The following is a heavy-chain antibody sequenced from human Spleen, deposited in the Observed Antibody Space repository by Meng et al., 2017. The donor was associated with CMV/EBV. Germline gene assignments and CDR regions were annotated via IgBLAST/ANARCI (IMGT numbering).Heavy chain of an antibody. D-gene: IGHD2-2*01. CDR1: GYSLTSYW. CDR3: ARHIVVPAAISPYYYYGMDV. V-gene: IGHV5-51*01. CDR2: IYPGDSDT. Sequence: GESLKISCKGSGYSLTSYWIGWVRQMPGKGLEWMGIIYPGDSDTRYSPSFQGQVTISADKSISTAYLQWSSLKASDTAMYYCARHIVVPAAISPYYYYGMDVWGQGTTVTVSS. J-gene: IGHJ6*02.